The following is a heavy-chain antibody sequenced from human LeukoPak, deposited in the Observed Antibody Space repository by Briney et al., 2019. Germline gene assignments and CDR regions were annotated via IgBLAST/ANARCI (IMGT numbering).Heavy chain of an antibody. V-gene: IGHV1-2*02. D-gene: IGHD1-26*01. CDR3: ARDLTAYLGADY. CDR2: FYLNSGGT. CDR1: GYTFTGYY. J-gene: IGHJ4*02. Sequence: ASVKVSCKAPGYTFTGYYIHWVRQAPGQGLEGMGWFYLNSGGTKYVQQFKGRVPMTSDTSSSTAVVDLSSLRSDDASVYYCARDLTAYLGADYWGQGTRVTVAS.